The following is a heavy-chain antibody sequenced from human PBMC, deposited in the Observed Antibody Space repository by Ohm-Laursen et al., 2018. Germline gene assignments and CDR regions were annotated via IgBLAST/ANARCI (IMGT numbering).Heavy chain of an antibody. CDR2: INPGGGST. V-gene: IGHV1-46*01. CDR3: AREYYYDSSAYSG. Sequence: VASVKVSCKGSGYIFTSYYIHWVRQAPGQGLEWMGIINPGGGSTSYAQKFQGRVTMTRDTSTSTVYMELSSLRSEDTAVYYCAREYYYDSSAYSGWGQGTLVTVSS. CDR1: GYIFTSYY. J-gene: IGHJ4*02. D-gene: IGHD3-22*01.